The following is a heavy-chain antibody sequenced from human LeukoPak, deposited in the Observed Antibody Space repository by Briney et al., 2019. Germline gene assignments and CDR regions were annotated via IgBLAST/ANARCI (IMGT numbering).Heavy chain of an antibody. CDR1: GFTFSSYA. J-gene: IGHJ1*01. CDR2: ISGSGGST. V-gene: IGHV3-23*01. CDR3: AKMGYYDSSGYYYFQH. Sequence: PGGSLRLSCAASGFTFSSYAMSWVRQAPGKGLEWVSAISGSGGSTYYADSVKGRFTISRDNSKNMLYLQMNSLRAEDTAVYYCAKMGYYDSSGYYYFQHWGQGTLVTVSS. D-gene: IGHD3-22*01.